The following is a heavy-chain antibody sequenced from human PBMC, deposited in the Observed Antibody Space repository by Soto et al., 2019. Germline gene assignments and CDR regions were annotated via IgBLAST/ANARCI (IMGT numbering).Heavy chain of an antibody. Sequence: QVLLVQSGAEVKKPGSSVRVSCKTSGGTFSSFAISWVRLAPGQGLEWMGVIVPMFAAPTYAQKFQGRVSITADESTRTADMELSRLRSDDTAVYYCARARVMRGNAYYYGRDGWGQGTTVTVSS. V-gene: IGHV1-69*12. J-gene: IGHJ6*02. D-gene: IGHD2-21*01. CDR2: IVPMFAAP. CDR1: GGTFSSFA. CDR3: ARARVMRGNAYYYGRDG.